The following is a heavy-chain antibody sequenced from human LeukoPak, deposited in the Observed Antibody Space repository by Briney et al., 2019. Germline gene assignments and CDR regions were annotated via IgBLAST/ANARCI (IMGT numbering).Heavy chain of an antibody. Sequence: ASVKVSCKASGYTFTSYYMHWVRQAPGQGLEWMGWINPNSGGTNYAQKFQGWVTMTRDTSISTAYMELSRLRSDDTAVYYCARGPVVLVSGSWFDPWGQGTLVTVSS. D-gene: IGHD4-23*01. CDR3: ARGPVVLVSGSWFDP. V-gene: IGHV1-2*04. J-gene: IGHJ5*02. CDR1: GYTFTSYY. CDR2: INPNSGGT.